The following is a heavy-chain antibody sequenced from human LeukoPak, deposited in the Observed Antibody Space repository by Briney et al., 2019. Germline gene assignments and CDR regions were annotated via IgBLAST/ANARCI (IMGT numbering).Heavy chain of an antibody. J-gene: IGHJ5*02. CDR3: ARGEGSSSWFDP. CDR1: GGSISSGSYF. D-gene: IGHD6-6*01. Sequence: SETLSLTCTVSGGSISSGSYFWGWIRQPPGKGLEWIGSMYYSGSTYYNPSLKSRVTISVDTSKNQFSLKLSSATAADTAVYYCARGEGSSSWFDPWGQGTLVTVSS. CDR2: MYYSGST. V-gene: IGHV4-39*07.